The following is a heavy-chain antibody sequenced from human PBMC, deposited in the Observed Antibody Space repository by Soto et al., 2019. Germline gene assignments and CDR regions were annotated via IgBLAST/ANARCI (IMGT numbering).Heavy chain of an antibody. D-gene: IGHD4-17*01. CDR2: ISSSSSTI. CDR3: ARDLNYGRFDY. V-gene: IGHV3-48*01. CDR1: GFTFSSYS. J-gene: IGHJ4*02. Sequence: EVQLVESGRGLVQPGGSLRLSCAASGFTFSSYSMNWVRQAPGKGLEWVSYISSSSSTIYYADSVKGRFTISRGNAKNSLYLQMNSLRAEDTAVYYCARDLNYGRFDYWGQGTLVTVSS.